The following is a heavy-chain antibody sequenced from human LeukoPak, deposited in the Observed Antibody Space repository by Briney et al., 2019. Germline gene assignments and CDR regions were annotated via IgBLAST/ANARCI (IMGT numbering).Heavy chain of an antibody. Sequence: SETLSLTCTVSGGSISSYYWSWIRQPPGKGLEWIGYIYYSGSTNYNPSLKSRVTISVDTSKNQFSLKLSPVTAADTAVYYCARRWFGEEGWFDPWGQGTLVTASS. CDR1: GGSISSYY. J-gene: IGHJ5*02. CDR2: IYYSGST. V-gene: IGHV4-59*01. CDR3: ARRWFGEEGWFDP. D-gene: IGHD3-10*01.